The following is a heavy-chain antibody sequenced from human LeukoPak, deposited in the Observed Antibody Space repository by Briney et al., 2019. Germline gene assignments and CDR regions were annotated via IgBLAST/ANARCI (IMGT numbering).Heavy chain of an antibody. CDR3: ARDWGMATIEDYFDY. Sequence: ASVKVSCKASGYTFTGYYMHWVRQAPGQGLEWMGWINPNSGGTNYAQKFQGRVTMTRDTSISTAYMEPSRLRSDDTAVYYCARDWGMATIEDYFDYWGQGTLVTVSS. CDR2: INPNSGGT. D-gene: IGHD5-24*01. J-gene: IGHJ4*02. CDR1: GYTFTGYY. V-gene: IGHV1-2*02.